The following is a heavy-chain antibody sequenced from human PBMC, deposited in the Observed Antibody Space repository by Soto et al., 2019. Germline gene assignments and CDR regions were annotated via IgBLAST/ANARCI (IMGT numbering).Heavy chain of an antibody. V-gene: IGHV1-8*01. CDR1: GYTFTSYD. CDR3: AKTPFEWEPFFDY. CDR2: LNPKSGMT. D-gene: IGHD1-26*01. J-gene: IGHJ4*02. Sequence: ASVKVSCKASGYTFTSYDINWVRQATGQGLEWMGWLNPKSGMTGSAQKFQGRVTMTRDSSISTVYMELSSLRSEDTAVYYCAKTPFEWEPFFDYWGQGTLVTVSS.